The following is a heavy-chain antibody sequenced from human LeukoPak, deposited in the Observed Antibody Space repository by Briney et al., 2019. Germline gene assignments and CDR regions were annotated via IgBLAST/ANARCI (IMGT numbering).Heavy chain of an antibody. V-gene: IGHV4-4*02. CDR2: IYHSGST. CDR3: ARGWYDSSGYHYYYMDV. J-gene: IGHJ6*03. D-gene: IGHD3-22*01. Sequence: PSGTLSLTCAVSGGSISSSNWWSWVRQPPGKGLEWIGEIYHSGSTNYNPSLKSRVSISVDKSKNQFSLRLSSVTAADTAVYYCARGWYDSSGYHYYYMDVWGKGTTVTVSS. CDR1: GGSISSSNW.